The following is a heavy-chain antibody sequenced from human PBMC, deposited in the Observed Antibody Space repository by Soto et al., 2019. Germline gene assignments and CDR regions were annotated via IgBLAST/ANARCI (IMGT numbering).Heavy chain of an antibody. D-gene: IGHD3-3*01. Sequence: EVQLVETGGGLIQPGGSLRLSCAASGFTVSSNSMSWVRQAPGKGLEWVSVIYSGGSTYYADSVKGRFTISRDNSKNTLYLQMNSLRAEDTAVYYCAREGNYDFWSGYRSGRLYGMDVWGQGTTVTVSS. CDR1: GFTVSSNS. J-gene: IGHJ6*02. CDR2: IYSGGST. V-gene: IGHV3-53*02. CDR3: AREGNYDFWSGYRSGRLYGMDV.